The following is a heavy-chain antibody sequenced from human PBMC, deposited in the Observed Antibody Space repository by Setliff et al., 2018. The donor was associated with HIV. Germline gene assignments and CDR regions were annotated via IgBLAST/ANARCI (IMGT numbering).Heavy chain of an antibody. CDR1: DYTFTTYW. CDR3: ARRDGRSMNAFQI. Sequence: GESLKISCKAVDYTFTTYWIGWVRQMPGEGLEWTGIIYPDDSNIRYNPSFQNQVTISADKSITTAYLQINNLKASDTATYYCARRDGRSMNAFQIWGPGTVVTVSS. V-gene: IGHV5-51*01. J-gene: IGHJ3*01. D-gene: IGHD6-13*01. CDR2: IYPDDSNI.